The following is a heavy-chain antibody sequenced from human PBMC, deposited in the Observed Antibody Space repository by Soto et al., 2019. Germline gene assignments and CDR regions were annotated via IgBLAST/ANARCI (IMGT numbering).Heavy chain of an antibody. D-gene: IGHD1-1*01. CDR3: ARGAMAGNEVPGD. CDR1: GFTFRSYW. V-gene: IGHV3-7*05. CDR2: INLDGSEK. Sequence: EGQLVESGGGLVQPWGSLRLSCQVSGFTFRSYWMTWVRRAPGKGLEWVANINLDGSEKYYVDAVKGRFTISRDNAKNSLQLDLRDLRANDTAVYYCARGAMAGNEVPGDWGQGSLVTVSS. J-gene: IGHJ1*01.